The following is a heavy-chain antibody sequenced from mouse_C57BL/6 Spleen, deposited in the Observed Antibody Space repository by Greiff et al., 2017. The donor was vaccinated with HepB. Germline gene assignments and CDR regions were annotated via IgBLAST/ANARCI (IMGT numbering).Heavy chain of an antibody. Sequence: VQLQQPGAELVMPGASVKLSCKASGYTFTSYWMHWVKQRPGQGLEWIGEIDPSDSYTNYNQKFKGKSTLTVDKSSSTAYMQLSSLTSEDSAVYYCARKDWDLYFDYWGQGTTLTVSS. CDR1: GYTFTSYW. V-gene: IGHV1-69*01. D-gene: IGHD4-1*01. CDR2: IDPSDSYT. CDR3: ARKDWDLYFDY. J-gene: IGHJ2*01.